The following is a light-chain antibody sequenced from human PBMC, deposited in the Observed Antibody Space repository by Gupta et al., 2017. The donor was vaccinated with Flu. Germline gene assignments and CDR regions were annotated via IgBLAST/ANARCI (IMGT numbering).Light chain of an antibody. Sequence: GTLSLSPGERTAHSCRASQNIRDNYLAWYQQKPGQAPRLLMYGASTRPTGIPDRFSGSGSGTEFTLTISRLEPEDFAVYYCQQDSNLFLTFGQGTKVAIK. CDR1: QNIRDNY. V-gene: IGKV3-20*01. J-gene: IGKJ2*01. CDR3: QQDSNLFLT. CDR2: GAS.